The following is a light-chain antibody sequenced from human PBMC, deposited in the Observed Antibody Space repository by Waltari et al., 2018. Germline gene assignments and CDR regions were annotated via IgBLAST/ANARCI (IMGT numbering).Light chain of an antibody. Sequence: DIQMTQSPSSLSASVGDTVTITCRASQGISSYLNWFQQKPGKAPKLLIYGATTLQIGVPSRFSGSGSGTEFTLTISSLQPEDFATYYCLQHNSYPPTFGQGTKVEVK. CDR2: GAT. J-gene: IGKJ1*01. CDR1: QGISSY. V-gene: IGKV1-17*01. CDR3: LQHNSYPPT.